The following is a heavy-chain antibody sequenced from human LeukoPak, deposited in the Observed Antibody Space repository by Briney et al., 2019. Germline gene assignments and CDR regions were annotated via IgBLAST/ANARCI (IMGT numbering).Heavy chain of an antibody. J-gene: IGHJ4*02. CDR3: ARAPYCIGGSCRFDY. Sequence: GGSLRLSCAVSGFTSSSYWMSWVRQAPGKGLEWVANIKQDGSEKYYVDSVKGRFTISRDDAKNSLYLQMNSLRAEDTAVYYCARAPYCIGGSCRFDYWGQGTLVTVSS. CDR1: GFTSSSYW. CDR2: IKQDGSEK. V-gene: IGHV3-7*03. D-gene: IGHD2-15*01.